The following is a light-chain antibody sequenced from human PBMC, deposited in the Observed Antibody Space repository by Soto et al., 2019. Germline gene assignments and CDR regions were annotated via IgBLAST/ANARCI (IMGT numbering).Light chain of an antibody. J-gene: IGKJ4*01. CDR3: QQYGNSPA. V-gene: IGKV3-20*01. Sequence: EIVLTQSPGTLSLSPGERATLSCRASQSVSSSYLAWYQQKPGQAPRLLIYGASSRATGIPDRFSGSGSGTHFTLTISRLEPEAFAVYYCQQYGNSPAFGGGTKVEIK. CDR1: QSVSSSY. CDR2: GAS.